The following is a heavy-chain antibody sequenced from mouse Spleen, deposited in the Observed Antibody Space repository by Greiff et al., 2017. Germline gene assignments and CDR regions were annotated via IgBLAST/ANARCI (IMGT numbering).Heavy chain of an antibody. V-gene: IGHV5-9*04. J-gene: IGHJ4*01. D-gene: IGHD2-4*01. CDR1: GFTFSSYT. CDR3: ARQGYDYDVGAMDY. Sequence: EVNVVESGGGLVKPGGSLKLSCAASGFTFSSYTMSWVRQTPAKRLEWVATISSGGGNTYYPDSVKGRFTISRDNARNTLYLQMSSLRSEDTAMYYCARQGYDYDVGAMDYWGQGTSVTVSS. CDR2: ISSGGGNT.